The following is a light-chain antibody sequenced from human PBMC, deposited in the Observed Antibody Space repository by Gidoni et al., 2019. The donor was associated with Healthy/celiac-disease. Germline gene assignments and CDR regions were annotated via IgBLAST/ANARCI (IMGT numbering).Light chain of an antibody. CDR1: QDISNY. J-gene: IGKJ1*01. CDR2: DAS. Sequence: DIQITQSPSSLSASVGDRVTITCQASQDISNYLNWYQQKPGKAPKLLIYDASNLETGVPSRFSGSGSGTDLTFTSSSMKPEDMATDYWQQYDNLPQTFGQGTKVEIK. V-gene: IGKV1-33*01. CDR3: QQYDNLPQT.